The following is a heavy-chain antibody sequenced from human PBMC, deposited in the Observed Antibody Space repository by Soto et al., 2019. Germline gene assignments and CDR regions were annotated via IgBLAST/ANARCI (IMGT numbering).Heavy chain of an antibody. CDR2: ISGSGGGT. D-gene: IGHD1-1*01. V-gene: IGHV3-23*01. CDR3: AKFGMATTKRSPPYYIDY. CDR1: GGSISSYA. Sequence: ETLSLTCTVSGGSISSYAMSWVRQAPGKGLEWVSSISGSGGGTYYADSVKGRFTFSRDNSKNTLYLQMNSLRAEDTAVYYCAKFGMATTKRSPPYYIDYWGQGALVTVSS. J-gene: IGHJ4*02.